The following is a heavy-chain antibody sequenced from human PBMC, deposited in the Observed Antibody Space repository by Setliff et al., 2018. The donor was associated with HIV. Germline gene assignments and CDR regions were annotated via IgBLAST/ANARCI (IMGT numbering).Heavy chain of an antibody. D-gene: IGHD6-13*01. J-gene: IGHJ5*02. Sequence: ASVKVSCKASGYTFTNYYMHWVRQAPGQGPEWMGIINPSGGSTTYAQKFQGRVIMTRDRTISTAYMELRRLKSDDTAVYYCARELGIAEGAVDPWGQGTLVTVSS. CDR3: ARELGIAEGAVDP. CDR1: GYTFTNYY. CDR2: INPSGGST. V-gene: IGHV1-46*01.